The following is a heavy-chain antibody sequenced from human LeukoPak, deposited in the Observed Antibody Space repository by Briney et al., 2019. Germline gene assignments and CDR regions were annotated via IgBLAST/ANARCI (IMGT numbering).Heavy chain of an antibody. CDR3: ARGLREFGYYYYYMDV. CDR1: GFTFGTYW. D-gene: IGHD3-10*01. Sequence: GGSLRLSCGASGFTFGTYWMHWVRQAPGKGLVWVSGINSDGGTTTYADSVKGRFTISRDNAKNTLYLQMNNLRAEDTAMYYCARGLREFGYYYYYMDVWGKGTTVTVSS. V-gene: IGHV3-74*01. J-gene: IGHJ6*03. CDR2: INSDGGTT.